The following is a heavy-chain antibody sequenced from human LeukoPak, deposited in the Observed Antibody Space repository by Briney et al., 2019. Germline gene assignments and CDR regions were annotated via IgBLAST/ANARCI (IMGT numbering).Heavy chain of an antibody. V-gene: IGHV3-48*02. Sequence: GGSLRLSCAASGFTFSNAWMSWVRQAPGKGLEWVSFISSGNINKYHPVSVKGRFLIYRDNSKNALYLEMNSIRDEDTAVYYCARDFGYRIVDHFDYWGQGTRVSVSS. J-gene: IGHJ4*02. CDR3: ARDFGYRIVDHFDY. CDR1: GFTFSNAW. CDR2: ISSGNINK. D-gene: IGHD1-26*01.